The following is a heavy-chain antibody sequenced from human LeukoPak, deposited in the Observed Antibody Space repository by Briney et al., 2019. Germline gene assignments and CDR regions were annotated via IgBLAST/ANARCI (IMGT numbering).Heavy chain of an antibody. J-gene: IGHJ4*02. CDR2: IVYDGGYK. CDR1: GFTFNSHG. D-gene: IGHD3-9*01. V-gene: IGHV3-30*02. Sequence: GGSLRLSCAASGFTFNSHGMHWVRQGPGKGPEWVAFIVYDGGYKYYADSVKGRFTISRDNSKNTLFLQMNSLRTEDTAVYCCAKVQSYYGILTGDPFDYWGQGTLVTVSS. CDR3: AKVQSYYGILTGDPFDY.